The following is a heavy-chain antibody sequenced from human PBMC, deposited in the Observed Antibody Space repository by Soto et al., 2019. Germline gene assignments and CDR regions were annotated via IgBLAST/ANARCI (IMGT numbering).Heavy chain of an antibody. CDR3: ARLGGYYQAFDQ. V-gene: IGHV4-59*08. CDR2: IYCSGST. J-gene: IGHJ4*02. D-gene: IGHD2-21*02. Sequence: LSLTCTVSGGSMNTYYWGWFRQPPGKGLEWVGYIYCSGSTTYSPSLKSRVTISVDTAKNQFSLKLDSVTAADTAVYYWARLGGYYQAFDQWGQGALVTVAS. CDR1: GGSMNTYY.